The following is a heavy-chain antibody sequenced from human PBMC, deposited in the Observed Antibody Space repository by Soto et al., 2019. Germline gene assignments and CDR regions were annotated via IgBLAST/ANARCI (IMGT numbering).Heavy chain of an antibody. Sequence: SETLSLTCTVSGGSISSYYWSWLRQPPGKGLEWIGYIYYSGSTNYNPSLKRRVTISVDTSKNQFSLKLSSVTAADTAVYYCARQFYGSGSRHAFDFWGQRTMVTVSS. V-gene: IGHV4-59*08. D-gene: IGHD3-10*01. CDR3: ARQFYGSGSRHAFDF. CDR1: GGSISSYY. CDR2: IYYSGST. J-gene: IGHJ3*01.